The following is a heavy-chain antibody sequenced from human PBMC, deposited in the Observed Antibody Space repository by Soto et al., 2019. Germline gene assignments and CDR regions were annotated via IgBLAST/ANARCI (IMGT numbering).Heavy chain of an antibody. D-gene: IGHD3-22*01. CDR1: GFTSSSYA. CDR3: AKAPITSYYGSSGPNYS. Sequence: GGSLRLSCAASGFTSSSYAMSWVRQAPGKGLEWVSAISGSGGSTYYADSVKGRLTISRDNSKNTLYLQMNSLRSEDTAVYYCAKAPITSYYGSSGPNYSWRQGTRVTVSS. CDR2: ISGSGGST. V-gene: IGHV3-23*01. J-gene: IGHJ3*02.